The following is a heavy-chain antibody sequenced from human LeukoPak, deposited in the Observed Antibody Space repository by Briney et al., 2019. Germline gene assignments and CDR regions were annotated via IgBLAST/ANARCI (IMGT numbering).Heavy chain of an antibody. CDR2: IYYSGST. D-gene: IGHD3-10*01. CDR1: GGSISSSSYY. CDR3: ARSSAYYGSGSYFFDI. Sequence: SETLSLTCTVSGGSISSSSYYWGWIRQPPGKGLEWIGSIYYSGSTYYNPSLKSRVTISVDTSKNQFSLKLSSVTAADTAVYYCARSSAYYGSGSYFFDIWGQGTMVTVSS. J-gene: IGHJ3*02. V-gene: IGHV4-39*07.